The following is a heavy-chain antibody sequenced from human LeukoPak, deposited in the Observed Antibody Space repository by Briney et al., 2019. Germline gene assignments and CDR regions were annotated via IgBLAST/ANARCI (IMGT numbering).Heavy chain of an antibody. D-gene: IGHD2-8*02. CDR2: VYSGGST. J-gene: IGHJ5*01. CDR3: ARRRVLGSTRWFDA. V-gene: IGHV3-66*04. CDR1: GFTVSSNY. Sequence: GGSLRLSCAASGFTVSSNYVNWVRQAPGKGLKWVSVVYSGGSTFYADSVRGRFTSSRDNSRNTVYLQMNSLRAEDTAVYYCARRRVLGSTRWFDAWGQGTLVTVSS.